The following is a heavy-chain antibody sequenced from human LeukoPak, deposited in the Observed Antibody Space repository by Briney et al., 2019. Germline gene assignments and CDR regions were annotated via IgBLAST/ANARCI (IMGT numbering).Heavy chain of an antibody. CDR3: ARDNSVGDNAWWFDP. D-gene: IGHD1-26*01. CDR2: INPTGGST. CDR1: GYTFTSYY. Sequence: ASVKVSCKASGYTFTSYYMHWVRQAPGQGLEWMGLINPTGGSTGYAQKFQGRVTMTRDTSTSTDYMELSSLRSEDTAIYYCARDNSVGDNAWWFDPWGQGTLVTVSS. V-gene: IGHV1-46*01. J-gene: IGHJ5*02.